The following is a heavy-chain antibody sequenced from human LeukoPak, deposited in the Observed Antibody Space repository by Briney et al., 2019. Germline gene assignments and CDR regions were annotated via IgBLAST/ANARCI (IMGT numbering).Heavy chain of an antibody. CDR1: GCSISSGGYS. D-gene: IGHD3-22*01. V-gene: IGHV4-31*03. J-gene: IGHJ4*02. CDR3: ARRTDRRDSSGYFFDY. CDR2: IYYSGST. Sequence: PSQTLSLTCTVSGCSISSGGYSWSWIRQHPGKGLEWLGYIYYSGSTYYNPSLKSRVTISVDTSKNQFSLKLSSVTAADTAVYYCARRTDRRDSSGYFFDYWGQGTLVTVSS.